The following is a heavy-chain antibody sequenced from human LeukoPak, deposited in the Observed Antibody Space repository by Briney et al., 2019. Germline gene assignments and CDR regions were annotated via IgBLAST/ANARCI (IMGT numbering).Heavy chain of an antibody. Sequence: PGGSLRLSCAASGFTFGAYDMHWVRQAPGRGLEWVTFIQYDGSNKYYGDSVKGRFTISRDNSKNTLYLQMNSLRAEDTAVYYCAKVPGSTGNFDYWGQGTLVTVSS. D-gene: IGHD2-2*01. V-gene: IGHV3-30*02. CDR1: GFTFGAYD. J-gene: IGHJ4*02. CDR3: AKVPGSTGNFDY. CDR2: IQYDGSNK.